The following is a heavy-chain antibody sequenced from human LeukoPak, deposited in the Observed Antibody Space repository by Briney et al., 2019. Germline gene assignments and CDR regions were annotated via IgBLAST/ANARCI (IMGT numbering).Heavy chain of an antibody. D-gene: IGHD6-19*01. CDR3: ARRYSSGWYDFDY. Sequence: PSETLSLTCTVSGGSISSSSYYWGWIRQPPGMGLEWIGSIYYSGSTYYNPSLKSRVTISVDTSKNQFSLKLSSVTAADTAVYYCARRYSSGWYDFDYWGQGTLVTVSS. J-gene: IGHJ4*02. V-gene: IGHV4-39*01. CDR2: IYYSGST. CDR1: GGSISSSSYY.